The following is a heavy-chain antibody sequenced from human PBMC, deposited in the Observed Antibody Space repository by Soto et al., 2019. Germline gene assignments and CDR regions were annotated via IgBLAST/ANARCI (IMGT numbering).Heavy chain of an antibody. Sequence: QVQLVQSGAEVKKPGSSVKVSCKASGGTFSSYAISWVRQAPGQGLEWMGGIIPIFGIANYAQKFQGRVTITADESTSTAYMELSSLRSEDTAVYYCARSRYSSSSEYYYGMDVWGQGTTVTVSS. CDR3: ARSRYSSSSEYYYGMDV. D-gene: IGHD6-6*01. CDR2: IIPIFGIA. CDR1: GGTFSSYA. J-gene: IGHJ6*02. V-gene: IGHV1-69*01.